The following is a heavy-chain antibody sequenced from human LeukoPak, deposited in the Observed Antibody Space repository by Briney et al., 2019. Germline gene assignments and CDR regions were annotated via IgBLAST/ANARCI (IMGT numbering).Heavy chain of an antibody. D-gene: IGHD3-9*01. CDR3: ARAGRGILTGYYGPHDY. J-gene: IGHJ4*02. CDR2: IYYRGST. Sequence: SETLSLTCTVSGGSISSYYWSWIRQPPGKGLEWIGYIYYRGSTNYNPSLKSRVTISVDTSKNQFSLKLSSVTAADTAVYYCARAGRGILTGYYGPHDYWGQGTLVTVSS. CDR1: GGSISSYY. V-gene: IGHV4-59*01.